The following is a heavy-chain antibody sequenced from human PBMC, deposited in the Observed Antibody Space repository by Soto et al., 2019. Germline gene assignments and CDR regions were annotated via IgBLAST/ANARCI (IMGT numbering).Heavy chain of an antibody. D-gene: IGHD4-4*01. J-gene: IGHJ4*02. CDR2: ITFDGRKK. Sequence: GGSLRLSCAAQGFTFSSNGMHWVRHCPGKGLEWVAVITFDGRKKDYAHSVKGRFTISRDNSKNTLYLKMNSLTAEDTAVYYCAIVTLRYYRNSIDFWGQGTLVTVSS. CDR3: AIVTLRYYRNSIDF. CDR1: GFTFSSNG. V-gene: IGHV3-30*03.